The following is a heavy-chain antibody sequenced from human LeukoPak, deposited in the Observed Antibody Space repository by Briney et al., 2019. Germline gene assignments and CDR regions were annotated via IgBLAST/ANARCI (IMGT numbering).Heavy chain of an antibody. Sequence: PEGSLRLSCAASGFTFSSYGMHWVRQAPGKGLEWVAVISYDGSNKYYADSVKGRFTISRDNSKNTLYLQMNSLRAEDTAVYYCAKDEQLAFDYWGQGTLVTVSS. V-gene: IGHV3-30*18. CDR3: AKDEQLAFDY. CDR1: GFTFSSYG. CDR2: ISYDGSNK. J-gene: IGHJ4*02. D-gene: IGHD6-6*01.